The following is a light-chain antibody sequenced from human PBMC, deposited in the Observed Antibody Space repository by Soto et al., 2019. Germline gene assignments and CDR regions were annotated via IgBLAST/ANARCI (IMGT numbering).Light chain of an antibody. V-gene: IGLV1-44*01. Sequence: QAVLTQSPSASGTPGQRVTISCSGSGSNVGSNSVSWFLQRPGTAPQLLIYNVNQRPSGVPDRFSGSKSGTSASLAISGLRSDDEAVYYCATWDDSPLGVAFGGGTKLTVL. J-gene: IGLJ2*01. CDR3: ATWDDSPLGVA. CDR1: GSNVGSNS. CDR2: NVN.